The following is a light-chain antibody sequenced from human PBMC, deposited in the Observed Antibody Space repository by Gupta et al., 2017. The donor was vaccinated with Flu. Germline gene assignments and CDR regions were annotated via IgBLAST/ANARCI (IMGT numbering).Light chain of an antibody. J-gene: IGLJ1*01. CDR2: DVG. CDR1: SSDVGRSDS. Sequence: QSALTQPASVSGSPGQSIQISSAGSSSDVGRSDSVSWYRQDPGKAPKLIIYDVGSRPSGVSSRFSGSKSGNTASLTISGLQAEDETDYYCSSYTSTDTFYVFGTGTKVTVL. V-gene: IGLV2-14*01. CDR3: SSYTSTDTFYV.